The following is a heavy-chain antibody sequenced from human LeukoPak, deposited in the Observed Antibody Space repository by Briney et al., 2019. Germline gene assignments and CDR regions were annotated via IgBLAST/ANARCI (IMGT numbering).Heavy chain of an antibody. J-gene: IGHJ6*02. CDR1: GYTFTSYD. D-gene: IGHD3-9*01. Sequence: ASVKVSCKASGYTFTSYDINWVRQATGQGLEWMGWMNPNSGNTGYAQKFQGRVTMTRNTSISTAYMELSSLRSEDTAVYYCARTPRYFDWLSTIDYYYYGMDVWGQGTTVTVSS. CDR3: ARTPRYFDWLSTIDYYYYGMDV. CDR2: MNPNSGNT. V-gene: IGHV1-8*01.